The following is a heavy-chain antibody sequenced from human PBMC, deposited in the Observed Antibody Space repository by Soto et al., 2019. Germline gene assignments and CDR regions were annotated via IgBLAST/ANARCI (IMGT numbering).Heavy chain of an antibody. J-gene: IGHJ5*01. CDR2: ISSSSSNI. Sequence: EVQLVESGGGLVKPGGSLRLSCAASGFTFSSSTMNWVRQAPGKGLEWVTSISSSSSNIYYADSGKGRFTIARDNARNSLSLQMNSLRAQYTALYYSARDASCYCIACGCPPCFAPWGQGTLVAVSS. D-gene: IGHD2-15*01. V-gene: IGHV3-21*01. CDR3: ARDASCYCIACGCPPCFAP. CDR1: GFTFSSST.